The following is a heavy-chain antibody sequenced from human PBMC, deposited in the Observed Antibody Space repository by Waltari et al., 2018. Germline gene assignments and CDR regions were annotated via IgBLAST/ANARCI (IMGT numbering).Heavy chain of an antibody. J-gene: IGHJ4*02. D-gene: IGHD6-13*01. V-gene: IGHV4-59*02. Sequence: QVQLQESGPGLVKPSETLSLPCTGPGAAVTTAYWSWSRQSPGKGLEWMGYIFSSGSTNYNPSLKSRVTLSIDTSKNQFSLTLTSVTAADTAVYYCAKSKSGYSNDHFDFWGQGTLVTVSS. CDR2: IFSSGST. CDR3: AKSKSGYSNDHFDF. CDR1: GAAVTTAY.